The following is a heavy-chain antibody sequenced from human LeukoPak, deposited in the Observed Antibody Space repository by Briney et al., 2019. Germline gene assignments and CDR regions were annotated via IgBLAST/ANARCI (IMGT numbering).Heavy chain of an antibody. V-gene: IGHV1-8*01. J-gene: IGHJ3*02. Sequence: ASVKVSCKASGYTFTSYDINWVRQATGQGLEWMGWMNPNSGNTGYAQKFQGRVTMTRNTSISTAYMELSSLRSEDTAVYYCASFYPRYSYGRPAFDIWGQGTMVTVSS. CDR2: MNPNSGNT. D-gene: IGHD5-18*01. CDR3: ASFYPRYSYGRPAFDI. CDR1: GYTFTSYD.